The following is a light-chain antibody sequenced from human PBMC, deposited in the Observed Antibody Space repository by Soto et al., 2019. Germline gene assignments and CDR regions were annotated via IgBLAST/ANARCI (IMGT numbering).Light chain of an antibody. V-gene: IGLV1-40*01. CDR3: QSYDSSLSGWKV. Sequence: QSVLTQPPSVSGAPGQRVTISCSGRSSNIGAGYDVHWYQQLPGTAPKLLIYGNSNRPSGVPDRFSGSKSGTSASLAITGLQAEDEADCYCQSYDSSLSGWKVFGGGTQLTVL. J-gene: IGLJ7*01. CDR1: SSNIGAGYD. CDR2: GNS.